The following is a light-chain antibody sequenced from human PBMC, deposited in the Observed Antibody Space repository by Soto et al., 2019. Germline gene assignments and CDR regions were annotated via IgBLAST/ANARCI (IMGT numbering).Light chain of an antibody. CDR2: KAS. Sequence: DIQMTQSPSILSASVGDRVTIPCRASQSIRRWLAWYQQKPGTAPKLLIYKASSLQSGVPSRFSGSGSGTEFTLSISSLQPDDFATYSCQQYYSYPLTFGGGTKVEIK. V-gene: IGKV1-5*03. J-gene: IGKJ4*01. CDR1: QSIRRW. CDR3: QQYYSYPLT.